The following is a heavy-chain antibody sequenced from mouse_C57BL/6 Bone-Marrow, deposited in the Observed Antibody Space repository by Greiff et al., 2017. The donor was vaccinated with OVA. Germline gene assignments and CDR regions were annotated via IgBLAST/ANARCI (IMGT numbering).Heavy chain of an antibody. J-gene: IGHJ3*01. CDR1: GYTFTDYN. CDR3: ARTVVARGFAY. CDR2: IYPRDGST. V-gene: IGHV1-78*01. D-gene: IGHD1-1*01. Sequence: QVQLQQSDAELVKPGASVKISCKASGYTFTDYNIHWMKQRPEQGLEWIGYIYPRDGSTKYNEKFKGKATLTADKSSSTAYMQLNSLTSEDSAVYFCARTVVARGFAYWGQGALVTVAT.